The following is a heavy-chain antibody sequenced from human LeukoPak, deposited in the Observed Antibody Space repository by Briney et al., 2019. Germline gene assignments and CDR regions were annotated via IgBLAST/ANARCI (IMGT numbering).Heavy chain of an antibody. Sequence: GASVKASCKASGGTFSSYAISWVRQAPGQGLEWMGRIIPILGIANYAQKFQGRVTITADKSTSTAYMELSSLRSEDTAVYYCARDWDLNYYDSSGYSIWGQGTMVTVSS. D-gene: IGHD3-22*01. CDR1: GGTFSSYA. J-gene: IGHJ3*02. CDR2: IIPILGIA. V-gene: IGHV1-69*04. CDR3: ARDWDLNYYDSSGYSI.